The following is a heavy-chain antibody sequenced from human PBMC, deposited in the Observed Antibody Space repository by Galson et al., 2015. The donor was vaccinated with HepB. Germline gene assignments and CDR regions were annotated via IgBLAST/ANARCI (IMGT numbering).Heavy chain of an antibody. D-gene: IGHD3-10*01. J-gene: IGHJ5*02. Sequence: SVKVSCKASGYTFTSYYMHWVRQAPGQGLEWMGIINPSGGSTSYAQKFQGRVTMTRDTSTSTVYMELSSLRSEDTAVYYCARGGGGAYYGSGNHKNWFDPWGQGTLVTVSP. CDR2: INPSGGST. V-gene: IGHV1-46*03. CDR3: ARGGGGAYYGSGNHKNWFDP. CDR1: GYTFTSYY.